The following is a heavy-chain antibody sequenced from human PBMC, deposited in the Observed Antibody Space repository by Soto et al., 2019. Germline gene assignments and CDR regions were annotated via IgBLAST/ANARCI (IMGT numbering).Heavy chain of an antibody. J-gene: IGHJ4*02. CDR3: ARVSDNLTGGYRDFDY. Sequence: GGSLRLSCAASGFTFSSYSMNWVRQAPGKGLEWVSYISSSSSTIYYADSVKGRFTISRDNAKNSLYLQMNSLRDEDAAVYYCARVSDNLTGGYRDFDYWGQGTLVTVSS. V-gene: IGHV3-48*02. CDR1: GFTFSSYS. CDR2: ISSSSSTI. D-gene: IGHD3-9*01.